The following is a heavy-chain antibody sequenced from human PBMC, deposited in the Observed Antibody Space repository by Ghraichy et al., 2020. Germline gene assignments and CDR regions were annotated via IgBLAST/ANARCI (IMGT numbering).Heavy chain of an antibody. D-gene: IGHD5-18*01. Sequence: SGPTLVKPTQTLTLTCTFSGFSLSTSGMCVSWIRQPPGKALEWLARIDWDDDKYYSTSLKTRLTISKDTSKNQVVLTMTNMDPVDTATYYCARIRVDTAMVYYYYGMDVWGQGTTVTVSS. CDR2: IDWDDDK. CDR1: GFSLSTSGMC. CDR3: ARIRVDTAMVYYYYGMDV. V-gene: IGHV2-70*11. J-gene: IGHJ6*02.